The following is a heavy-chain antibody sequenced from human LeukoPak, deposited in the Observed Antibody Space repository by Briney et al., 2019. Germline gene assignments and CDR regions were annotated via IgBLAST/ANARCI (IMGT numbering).Heavy chain of an antibody. Sequence: PGGSLRLSCAASGFTFSGYWMTWVRQAPGKGLEWVANIKEDGSEKYYADSVKGRFTISRDNAKNSLYLQINSLRAEDTAVYYCARDNPYGDLDPWGQGTLVTVSS. D-gene: IGHD4-17*01. J-gene: IGHJ5*02. CDR1: GFTFSGYW. CDR3: ARDNPYGDLDP. V-gene: IGHV3-7*01. CDR2: IKEDGSEK.